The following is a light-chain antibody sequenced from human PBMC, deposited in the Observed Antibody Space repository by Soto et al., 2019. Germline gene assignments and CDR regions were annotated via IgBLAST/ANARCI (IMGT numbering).Light chain of an antibody. J-gene: IGKJ4*01. Sequence: DIQMTQSPSSLSASVGDRVTITCRASQSISSYLNWYQQKPGKAPKLLIYAASSLQSGVPSRFSGSGSGTVFTLTISSLQPEDFATYYCQQSYSKPLTFGGGTKVEIK. CDR2: AAS. V-gene: IGKV1-39*01. CDR1: QSISSY. CDR3: QQSYSKPLT.